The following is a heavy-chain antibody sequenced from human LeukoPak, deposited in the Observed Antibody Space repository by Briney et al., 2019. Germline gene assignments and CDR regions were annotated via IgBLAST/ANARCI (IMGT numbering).Heavy chain of an antibody. CDR1: GHSFTSYW. Sequence: GESLKISCKGSGHSFTSYWIGWVRQMPGKGLEWMGIIYPGDSDTRYSPSFQGQVTISADKSISTAYLQWSSLKASDTAVYYCARLVRISSTPRPSWFDPWGQGTLVTVSS. D-gene: IGHD6-13*01. V-gene: IGHV5-51*01. CDR3: ARLVRISSTPRPSWFDP. J-gene: IGHJ5*02. CDR2: IYPGDSDT.